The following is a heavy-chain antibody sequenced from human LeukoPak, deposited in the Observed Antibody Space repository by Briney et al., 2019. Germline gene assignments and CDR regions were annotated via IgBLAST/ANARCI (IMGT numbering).Heavy chain of an antibody. Sequence: KPSETPSLTCTVSGGSISSRSYYWGWLRQPPGKGLQWIGSIYDSGRMYYNPSLKSRVALSVDTSNNQISLKLNSATAADTAVYYCARGGGNSWYYFDYWGQGTLVTVSS. V-gene: IGHV4-39*01. CDR3: ARGGGNSWYYFDY. J-gene: IGHJ4*02. CDR1: GGSISSRSYY. CDR2: IYDSGRM. D-gene: IGHD6-13*01.